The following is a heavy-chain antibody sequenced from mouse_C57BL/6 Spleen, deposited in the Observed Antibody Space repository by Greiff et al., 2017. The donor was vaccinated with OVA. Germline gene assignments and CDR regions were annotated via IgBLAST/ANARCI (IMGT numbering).Heavy chain of an antibody. Sequence: EVKVVESGGGLVKPGGSLKLSCAASGFTSSDYGMHWVRQAPEKGLEWVAYISSGSSTIYYADTVKGRFTISRDNAKNTLFLQMTSLRSEDTAMYYCARSGTNWYFDVWGTGTTVTVSS. CDR3: ARSGTNWYFDV. J-gene: IGHJ1*03. CDR1: GFTSSDYG. D-gene: IGHD4-1*01. CDR2: ISSGSSTI. V-gene: IGHV5-17*01.